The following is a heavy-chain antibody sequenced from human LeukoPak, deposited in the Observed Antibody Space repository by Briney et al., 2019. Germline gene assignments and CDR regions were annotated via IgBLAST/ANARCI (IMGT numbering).Heavy chain of an antibody. CDR1: GGSISSGDYY. CDR2: IYYSGST. CDR3: AREGYCSSTSCYISSWFDP. Sequence: PSETLSLTCTVSGGSISSGDYYWSWIRQPPGKGLEWIGYIYYSGSTYYNPSLKSRVTISVDTSKNQFSLKLSSVTAADTAVYYCAREGYCSSTSCYISSWFDPWGQGTLATVSS. J-gene: IGHJ5*02. D-gene: IGHD2-2*02. V-gene: IGHV4-30-4*01.